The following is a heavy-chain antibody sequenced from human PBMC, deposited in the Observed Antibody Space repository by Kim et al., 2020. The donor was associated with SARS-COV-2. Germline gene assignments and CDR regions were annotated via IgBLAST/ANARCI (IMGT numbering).Heavy chain of an antibody. CDR1: GGSFSGYY. J-gene: IGHJ6*02. V-gene: IGHV4-34*01. Sequence: SGTLSLTCAVYGGSFSGYYWSWIRQPPGKGLEWIGEINHSGSTNYNPSLKSRVTISVDTSKNQFSLKLSSVTAADTAVYYCARDYYDSSGYYYGMDVWGQGTTVTVSS. CDR3: ARDYYDSSGYYYGMDV. CDR2: INHSGST. D-gene: IGHD3-22*01.